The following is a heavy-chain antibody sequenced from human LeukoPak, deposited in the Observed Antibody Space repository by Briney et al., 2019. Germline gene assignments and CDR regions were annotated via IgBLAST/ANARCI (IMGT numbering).Heavy chain of an antibody. J-gene: IGHJ4*02. CDR3: ASASEGGGFGY. CDR2: ISGSGGST. D-gene: IGHD2-15*01. V-gene: IGHV3-23*01. CDR1: GFTF. Sequence: GGSLRLSCAASGFTFRVRQPPGKGLQWVADISGSGGSTYYADSVKGRFSISRDNSKNMLYLQLDSLRAEDAAVYYCASASEGGGFGYWGQGTLVTVSS.